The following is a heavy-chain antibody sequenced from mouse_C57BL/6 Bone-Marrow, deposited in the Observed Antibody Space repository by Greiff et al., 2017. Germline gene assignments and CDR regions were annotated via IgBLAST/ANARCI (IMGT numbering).Heavy chain of an antibody. J-gene: IGHJ4*01. CDR3: ARLYCYVSSLDYYAMDD. Sequence: EVHLVESGGGLVKPGGSLKLSCAASGFTFSDYGMHWVRQAPEKGLEWVAYISSGSSTIYYADTVKGRFTISRDNAKNTLFLQMTSLRSEDTAMYYCARLYCYVSSLDYYAMDDWGQGTSVTVSS. CDR2: ISSGSSTI. CDR1: GFTFSDYG. D-gene: IGHD1-1*01. V-gene: IGHV5-17*01.